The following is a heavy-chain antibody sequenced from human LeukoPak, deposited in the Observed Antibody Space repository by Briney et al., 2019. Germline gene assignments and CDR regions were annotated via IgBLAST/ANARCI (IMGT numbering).Heavy chain of an antibody. Sequence: GGSLRLSFAASGFTFSNYAISLVRQAPGKGLEWVSVISGSCGSTYYADSVKGRFTISRDNPKNTLYLQMNSLRAEDTAVYYCAKAGGWFGELLQTSADNWFDPWGQGTLVTVSS. CDR1: GFTFSNYA. CDR3: AKAGGWFGELLQTSADNWFDP. J-gene: IGHJ5*02. D-gene: IGHD3-10*01. V-gene: IGHV3-23*01. CDR2: ISGSCGST.